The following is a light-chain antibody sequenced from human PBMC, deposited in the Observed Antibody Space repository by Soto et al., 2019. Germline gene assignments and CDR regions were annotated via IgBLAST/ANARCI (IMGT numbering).Light chain of an antibody. J-gene: IGKJ4*01. V-gene: IGKV3-15*01. CDR2: GAS. CDR3: QLYSTWPPALT. CDR1: QSVSSD. Sequence: EIVMTQSPATLSVSPGERATLSCRASQSVSSDLAWYQQKPGQAPRLLIFGASTRATDIPARFSGSGSGTEFTLTISSLQSEDFAVYYCQLYSTWPPALTFGGGTKVEIK.